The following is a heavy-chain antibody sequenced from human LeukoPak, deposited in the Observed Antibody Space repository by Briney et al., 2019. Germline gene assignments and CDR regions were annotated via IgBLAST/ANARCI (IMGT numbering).Heavy chain of an antibody. D-gene: IGHD5-12*01. CDR1: GFTFSSYW. V-gene: IGHV3-7*01. CDR3: AREGGLEWLRFRLDYYMDV. CDR2: IKQDGSEK. Sequence: GGSLRLSCAASGFTFSSYWMSWVRQAPGKGLEWVANIKQDGSEKYYVDSAKGRFTISRDNAKNSLYLQMNSLRAEDTAVYYCAREGGLEWLRFRLDYYMDVWGKGTTVTVSS. J-gene: IGHJ6*03.